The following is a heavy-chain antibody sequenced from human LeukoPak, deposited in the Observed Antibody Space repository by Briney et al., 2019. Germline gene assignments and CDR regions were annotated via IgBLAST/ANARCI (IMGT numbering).Heavy chain of an antibody. D-gene: IGHD1-7*01. J-gene: IGHJ5*02. CDR1: GGTFSIYA. Sequence: GASVKVSCKATGGTFSIYAISWVRQAPGQGLEWMGGIIPIFGTANYAQKFQGRVTITTDESTSTAYMELSSLRSEDTAVYYCARGPNWNYALSNWFDPWGQGTLVTVSS. V-gene: IGHV1-69*05. CDR2: IIPIFGTA. CDR3: ARGPNWNYALSNWFDP.